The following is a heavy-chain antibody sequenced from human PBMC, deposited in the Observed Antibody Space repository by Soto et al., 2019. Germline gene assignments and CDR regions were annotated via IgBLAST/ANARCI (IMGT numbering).Heavy chain of an antibody. Sequence: ASVKVSCTASGYTFTSYYMHWVRQAPGQGLEWMGTINPSGGSTSYAQKFQGRVTMTRDTSTSTVYMELSSLRSEDTAVYYCARVNYGGNFYDAFDIWGQGTMVTVSS. CDR3: ARVNYGGNFYDAFDI. CDR2: INPSGGST. V-gene: IGHV1-46*01. CDR1: GYTFTSYY. J-gene: IGHJ3*02. D-gene: IGHD4-17*01.